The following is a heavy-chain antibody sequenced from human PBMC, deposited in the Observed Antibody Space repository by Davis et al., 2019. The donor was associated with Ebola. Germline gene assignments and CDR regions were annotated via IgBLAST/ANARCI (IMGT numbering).Heavy chain of an antibody. CDR2: INPSGGST. V-gene: IGHV1-46*01. CDR3: AREMIVVVVAANDFGYHYGMDV. CDR1: LYTFTSHY. Sequence: ASVKVSCMASLYTFTSHYMHWVRQPPGQGLEWMGIINPSGGSTSYAQNLQGRVTMTRDTSTSTVYMELSSLRSEDTAVYYCAREMIVVVVAANDFGYHYGMDVWGKGTTVTVSS. J-gene: IGHJ6*04. D-gene: IGHD2-15*01.